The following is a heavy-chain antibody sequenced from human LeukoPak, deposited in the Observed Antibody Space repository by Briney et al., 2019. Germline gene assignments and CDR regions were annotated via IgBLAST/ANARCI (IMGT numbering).Heavy chain of an antibody. V-gene: IGHV4-39*01. D-gene: IGHD2-2*02. CDR1: GGSISSNGYS. CDR3: ARRGYCASASCYRVFDC. Sequence: PSETLSPTCTVSGGSISSNGYSWGWIRQPPGKGLEWIGNIYYSGNTYYNPSLKSRVTISVDTSNNQFSLKLSSVTATDTAIYYCARRGYCASASCYRVFDCWGQGTLVTVSS. CDR2: IYYSGNT. J-gene: IGHJ4*02.